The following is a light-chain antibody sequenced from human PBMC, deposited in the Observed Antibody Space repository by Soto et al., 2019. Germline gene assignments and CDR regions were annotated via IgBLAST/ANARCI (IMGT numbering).Light chain of an antibody. Sequence: EIVLTQSPCTLSLSPGERATLSCRASQSVSSNYLAWYQQKPGQAPRLLIYGASNRATGIPDRFSGSGSGTDFTLTISSLDPEDSAVYYCQQRSNRPLTFGQGTRLEI. CDR2: GAS. CDR1: QSVSSNY. J-gene: IGKJ5*01. CDR3: QQRSNRPLT. V-gene: IGKV3D-20*02.